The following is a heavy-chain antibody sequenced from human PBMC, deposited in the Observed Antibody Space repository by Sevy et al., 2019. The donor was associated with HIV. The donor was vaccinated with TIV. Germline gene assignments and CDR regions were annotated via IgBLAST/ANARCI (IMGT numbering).Heavy chain of an antibody. CDR2: IYSGGST. CDR1: GFTVSSNY. J-gene: IGHJ6*02. D-gene: IGHD6-13*01. V-gene: IGHV3-66*01. Sequence: GGFLRLSCAASGFTVSSNYMSWVRQAPGKGLEWVSVIYSGGSTYYADSVKGRFTISRDNSKNTLYLQMNSLRAEDTAVYYCTRDAMESSSWSAELYYYGMDVWGQGTTVTVSS. CDR3: TRDAMESSSWSAELYYYGMDV.